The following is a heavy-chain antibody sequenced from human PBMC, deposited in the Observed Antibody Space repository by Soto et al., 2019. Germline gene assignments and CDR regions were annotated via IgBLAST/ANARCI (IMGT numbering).Heavy chain of an antibody. V-gene: IGHV6-1*01. CDR1: GDSVSSNSAA. Sequence: PSQTLSLTCAISGDSVSSNSAAWNWIRQSPSRGLEWLGRTYYRSRWYNDYAVSVRSRITVNPDTSKNQFPLQLTSVTPEDTAVYYCAGTTSHYWYYMDVWGKGTTVTVSS. CDR3: AGTTSHYWYYMDV. J-gene: IGHJ6*03. D-gene: IGHD1-7*01. CDR2: TYYRSRWYN.